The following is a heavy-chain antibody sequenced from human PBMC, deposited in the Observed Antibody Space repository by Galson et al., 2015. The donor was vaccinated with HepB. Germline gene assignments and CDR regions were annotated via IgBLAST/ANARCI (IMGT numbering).Heavy chain of an antibody. D-gene: IGHD5-18*01. CDR2: IYYSGST. CDR3: ARRQLWFDY. J-gene: IGHJ4*02. V-gene: IGHV4-39*01. CDR1: GGYISRSSYY. Sequence: SLTCTVAGGYISRSSYYWGWIRQPPGKGLEWVGSIYYSGSTYYNPSLKSRVTISVDTSKNQFSLKLTSMTAADTAVYYCARRQLWFDYWGRGTLVTVSS.